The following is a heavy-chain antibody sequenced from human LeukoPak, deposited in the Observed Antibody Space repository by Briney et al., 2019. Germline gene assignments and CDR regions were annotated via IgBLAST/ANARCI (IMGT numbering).Heavy chain of an antibody. D-gene: IGHD6-13*01. V-gene: IGHV4-30-2*01. J-gene: IGHJ4*02. CDR2: IYHTGNT. Sequence: PSETLSLTCAVSGASITSGDYSWNWMRQPPGKGLEWIGYIYHTGNTYYNPSLKSRVTISVDRSRNQFSLKLTSVTAADTAVYFCAREQQLVLDYWGQGTLVTVSS. CDR1: GASITSGDYS. CDR3: AREQQLVLDY.